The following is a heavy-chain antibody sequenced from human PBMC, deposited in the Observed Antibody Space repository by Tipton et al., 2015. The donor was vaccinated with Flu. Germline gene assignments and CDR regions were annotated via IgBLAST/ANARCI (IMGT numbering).Heavy chain of an antibody. V-gene: IGHV1-18*01. CDR3: ARDSIRAPRSPKLNFFLFGMDV. J-gene: IGHJ6*02. CDR1: GYTFTSYG. Sequence: QLVQSGAEVKKPGASVKVSCKASGYTFTSYGISWVRQAPGQGLEWMGWISAYNGNTNYAQKLQGRVTMTTDTSTSTAYMELRSLRSGDTAVYYCARDSIRAPRSPKLNFFLFGMDVWGQGTPVPVSS. D-gene: IGHD2-21*01. CDR2: ISAYNGNT.